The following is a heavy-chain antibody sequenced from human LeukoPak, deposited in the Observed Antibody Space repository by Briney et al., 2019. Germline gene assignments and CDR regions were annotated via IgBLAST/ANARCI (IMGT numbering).Heavy chain of an antibody. CDR2: ISGSGGST. CDR1: GFTFSSYA. Sequence: GGSLRLSCAASGFTFSSYAMSWVRQAPGKGLEWVSAISGSGGSTYYADSVKGRFTISRDNSKNTLYLQMNSLRAEDTAVYYCAKGPPRLWLPDYYYMDVWGKGTTVTVSS. J-gene: IGHJ6*03. V-gene: IGHV3-23*01. D-gene: IGHD5-18*01. CDR3: AKGPPRLWLPDYYYMDV.